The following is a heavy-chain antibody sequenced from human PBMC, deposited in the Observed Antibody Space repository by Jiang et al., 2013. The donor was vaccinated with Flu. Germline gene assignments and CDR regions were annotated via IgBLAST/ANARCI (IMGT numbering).Heavy chain of an antibody. J-gene: IGHJ4*02. CDR1: GDSFTSHW. CDR3: TRRLARPGLVAPADH. V-gene: IGHV5-51*01. Sequence: GAEVKKPGESLKISCQAFGDSFTSHWIGWVRQMPGKGLEWVGIIYPGDFDIRYSPSFEGQGTISADKSISTAYLQWSSLKASDTAMYYCTRRLARPGLVAPADHWGQGTLVIVSS. CDR2: IYPGDFDI. D-gene: IGHD2-21*01.